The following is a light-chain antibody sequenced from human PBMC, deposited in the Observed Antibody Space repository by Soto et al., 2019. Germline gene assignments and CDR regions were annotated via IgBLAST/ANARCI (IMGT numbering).Light chain of an antibody. CDR3: QRYGTPLVT. CDR2: GAS. V-gene: IGKV3-20*01. Sequence: IVLTQSPGTLSLSPGERATLSCGASQSVTNNFLAWYQQKPGQAPRVLIYGASSRANGVPDRFSGSGSGTDIILTISRVVPGAFSVYCSQRYGTPLVTVGPRNKVDIK. J-gene: IGKJ3*01. CDR1: QSVTNNF.